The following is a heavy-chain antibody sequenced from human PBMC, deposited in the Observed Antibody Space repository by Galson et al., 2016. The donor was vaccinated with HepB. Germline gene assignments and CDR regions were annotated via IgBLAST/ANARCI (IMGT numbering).Heavy chain of an antibody. CDR1: GFTFSSYA. Sequence: SLRLSCAASGFTFSSYAMRWVRQAPGKGLEWVSAISGSGGSTYYADSVKGRFSISRDNSKNTLYLQMNSLRAEDTAVYYCARDRLASGNHLDYWGQGTLVTVSS. CDR2: ISGSGGST. D-gene: IGHD4-23*01. V-gene: IGHV3-23*01. J-gene: IGHJ4*02. CDR3: ARDRLASGNHLDY.